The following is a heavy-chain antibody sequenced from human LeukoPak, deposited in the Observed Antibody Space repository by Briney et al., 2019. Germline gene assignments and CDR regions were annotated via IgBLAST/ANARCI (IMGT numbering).Heavy chain of an antibody. D-gene: IGHD6-13*01. CDR1: GFTFRTFG. CDR3: AREGYSSSWYPHYYMDV. V-gene: IGHV3-30*02. J-gene: IGHJ6*03. Sequence: GGSLRLSCAASGFTFRTFGMHWVRQAPGKGLEWVSFIRYDGSNKYYTDSVKGRFSISRDNSKNTLFLQMNSLRAEDTAVYYCAREGYSSSWYPHYYMDVWGKGTTVTISS. CDR2: IRYDGSNK.